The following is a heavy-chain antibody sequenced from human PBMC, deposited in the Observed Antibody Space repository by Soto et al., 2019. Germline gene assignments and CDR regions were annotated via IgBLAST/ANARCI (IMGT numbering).Heavy chain of an antibody. D-gene: IGHD4-17*01. J-gene: IGHJ4*02. V-gene: IGHV4-31*03. CDR1: GGSISSGGYY. Sequence: SETLSLTCTVSGGSISSGGYYWSWIRQHPGKGLEWIGCIYYSGSTYYNPSLKSRVTISVDTSKNQFSLKLSSVTAADTAVYYCARIDYGDYYFDYWGQGTLVTVSS. CDR3: ARIDYGDYYFDY. CDR2: IYYSGST.